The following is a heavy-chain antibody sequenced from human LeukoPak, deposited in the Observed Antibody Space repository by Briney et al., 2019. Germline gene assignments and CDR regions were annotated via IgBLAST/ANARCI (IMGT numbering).Heavy chain of an antibody. V-gene: IGHV4-39*07. CDR1: GGSISSSSYY. CDR2: IYYSGST. D-gene: IGHD6-13*01. Sequence: PSETLFLTCTVSGGSISSSSYYWGWIRQPPGKGLEWIGSIYYSGSTYYNPSLKSRVTISVDTSKNQFSLKLSSVTAADTAVYDCARGRQYAVAAARTGWWFDPWGQGTLVTVSS. CDR3: ARGRQYAVAAARTGWWFDP. J-gene: IGHJ5*02.